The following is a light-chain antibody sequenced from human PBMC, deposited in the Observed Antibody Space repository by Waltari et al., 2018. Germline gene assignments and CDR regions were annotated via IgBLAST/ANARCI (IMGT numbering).Light chain of an antibody. CDR3: QQYYGVPLT. J-gene: IGKJ4*01. CDR1: QSVLYSANNKDY. V-gene: IGKV4-1*01. CDR2: WAS. Sequence: DIVMTQSPDFLAVSLGERATINCKSSQSVLYSANNKDYLAWYKQKPGQPPKLVIYWASTRESGVPDRFSGSGSGTDFTLTISSLQAEDVAVYYCQQYYGVPLTFGGGTKVEIK.